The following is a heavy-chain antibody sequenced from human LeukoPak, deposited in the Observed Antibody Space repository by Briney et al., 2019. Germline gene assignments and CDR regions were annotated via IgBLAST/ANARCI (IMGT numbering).Heavy chain of an antibody. J-gene: IGHJ5*02. V-gene: IGHV4-39*01. CDR1: GRSISSSSYH. D-gene: IGHD2-21*02. Sequence: SDTLSLTCTVSGRSISSSSYHWRWIRQPPGKGLEWIGSMFYSGSAFYNPSLKSRVTISVDTSKNQFSLKMSSVTAADTAVYYCARHKGRGSSNCYSCGLLDPWGQGTLVTVSS. CDR2: MFYSGSA. CDR3: ARHKGRGSSNCYSCGLLDP.